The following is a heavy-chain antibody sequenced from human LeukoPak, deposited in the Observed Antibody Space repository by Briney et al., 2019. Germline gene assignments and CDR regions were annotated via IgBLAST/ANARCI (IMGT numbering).Heavy chain of an antibody. Sequence: GGSLRLSCAASGLTYSLFWMSWFRKAPGKGLEWLANIKQDGSEKYYVDSVKGRFTISRDNAERSLYLQMNSLRAEDTAVYCCARGFASGDYGADWGQGTLVTVSS. CDR2: IKQDGSEK. CDR3: ARGFASGDYGAD. CDR1: GLTYSLFW. J-gene: IGHJ4*02. D-gene: IGHD4-17*01. V-gene: IGHV3-7*01.